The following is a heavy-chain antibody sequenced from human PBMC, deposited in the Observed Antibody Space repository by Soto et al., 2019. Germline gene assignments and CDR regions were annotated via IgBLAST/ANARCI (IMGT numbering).Heavy chain of an antibody. J-gene: IGHJ2*01. Sequence: QVQLVESGGGVVQPGRSLRLSCAASGFTFSSYGMHWVRQAPGKGLEWVAVIWYDGSNKYYADSVKGRFTISRDNSKNTLYLQMNSLRAEDTAVYYCAREDWYFDLWGRGTLATVSS. CDR1: GFTFSSYG. V-gene: IGHV3-33*01. CDR3: AREDWYFDL. CDR2: IWYDGSNK.